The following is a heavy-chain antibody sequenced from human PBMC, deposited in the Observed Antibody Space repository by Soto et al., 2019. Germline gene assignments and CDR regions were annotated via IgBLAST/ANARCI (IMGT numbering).Heavy chain of an antibody. CDR1: EFTFSDYA. J-gene: IGHJ6*02. D-gene: IGHD2-15*01. CDR2: ISGRGGGT. V-gene: IGHV3-23*01. Sequence: EMQLLESGGGLVQPGGSLRLSCAASEFTFSDYAMAWVRQAPGRGLEWVSTISGRGGGTYYADSVKGRFTISRDNSKSTVFLQMRSLRAEDTDLYFCAKVGIVVVVAAVPDDMDVWGQGTTVTVSS. CDR3: AKVGIVVVVAAVPDDMDV.